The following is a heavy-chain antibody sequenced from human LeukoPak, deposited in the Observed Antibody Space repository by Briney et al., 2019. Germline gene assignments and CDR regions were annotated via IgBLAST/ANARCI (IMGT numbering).Heavy chain of an antibody. CDR1: GFTVSSNH. Sequence: PGGSLRLSCAASGFTVSSNHIVWVRQAPGKGLEWVSLIYSGGGTYYADSVKGRFTISRDNSKNIVYLQMNSLRVEDTAVYHCARDAGGMDVWGQGTTVTVS. CDR3: ARDAGGMDV. V-gene: IGHV3-66*01. J-gene: IGHJ6*02. CDR2: IYSGGGT.